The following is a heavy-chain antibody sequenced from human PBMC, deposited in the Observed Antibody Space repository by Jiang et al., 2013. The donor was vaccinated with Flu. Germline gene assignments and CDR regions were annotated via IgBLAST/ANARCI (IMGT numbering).Heavy chain of an antibody. V-gene: IGHV1-18*01. CDR3: ATDGGRSGTFSLY. CDR1: GYTFTSYG. Sequence: GAEVKKPGASVKLSCKTSGYTFTSYGINWVRQAPGQGLESVGWISPYNGHTNYPEKFQGRVTVTTDISTSTAYMELRTLSADDTAVYYCATDGGRSGTFSLYWGQGTLVTVSS. CDR2: ISPYNGHT. J-gene: IGHJ4*02. D-gene: IGHD1-26*01.